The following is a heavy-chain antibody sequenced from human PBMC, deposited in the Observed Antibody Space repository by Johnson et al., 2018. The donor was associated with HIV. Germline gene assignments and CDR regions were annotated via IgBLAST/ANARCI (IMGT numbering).Heavy chain of an antibody. CDR3: ARFLESKVAAGSWAFDI. CDR2: ISYDGANK. Sequence: QVQLVESGGGVVQPGRSLRLSCAASGFTFSTYDMHWVRQAPGKGLEWVAVISYDGANKYYADSVKGRFTISRDNSKNTLYLQMNSLTTEDTAVYYCARFLESKVAAGSWAFDIWGQGTMVTVSS. V-gene: IGHV3-30-3*01. D-gene: IGHD6-13*01. J-gene: IGHJ3*02. CDR1: GFTFSTYD.